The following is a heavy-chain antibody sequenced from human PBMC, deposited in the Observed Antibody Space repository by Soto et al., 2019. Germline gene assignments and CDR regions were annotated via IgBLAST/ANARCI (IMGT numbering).Heavy chain of an antibody. CDR2: IYYSGST. J-gene: IGHJ4*02. Sequence: QVQLQESGPGLVKPSQTLSLTCTVSGGSISSGDYSWSWIRPPPGKGLEWIGYIYYSGSTYYNPSLKSRVTISVDTSKNQFSLKLSSVTAADTAVYYCARERLYWNDVSFDYWGQGTLVTVSS. CDR1: GGSISSGDYS. D-gene: IGHD1-1*01. V-gene: IGHV4-30-4*01. CDR3: ARERLYWNDVSFDY.